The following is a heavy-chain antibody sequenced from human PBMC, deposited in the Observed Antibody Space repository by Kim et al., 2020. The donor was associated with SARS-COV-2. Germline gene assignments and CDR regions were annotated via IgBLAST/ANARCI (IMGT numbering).Heavy chain of an antibody. Sequence: ASVKVSCKASGYTFTSYYMHWVRQAPGQGLEWMGIINPSGGSTSYAQKFQGRVTMTRDTSTSTVYMELSSLRSEDTAVYYCARGKLGITGTGLLFSWVGPEFDPWGQGTLVTVSS. CDR1: GYTFTSYY. V-gene: IGHV1-46*01. J-gene: IGHJ5*02. CDR2: INPSGGST. CDR3: ARGKLGITGTGLLFSWVGPEFDP. D-gene: IGHD1-20*01.